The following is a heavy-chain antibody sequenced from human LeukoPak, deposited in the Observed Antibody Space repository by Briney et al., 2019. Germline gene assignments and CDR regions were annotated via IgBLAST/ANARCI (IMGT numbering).Heavy chain of an antibody. CDR1: GYTFTSYG. J-gene: IGHJ3*02. Sequence: GASVKVSCKASGYTFTSYGISWVRQAPGQGLEWMGWISAYNGNTNYAQKLQGRVTMTTDTSTSTAYMELRSLRSNDTAVYYCARNCGGDCYAHDAFDIWGQGTMVTVSS. CDR3: ARNCGGDCYAHDAFDI. V-gene: IGHV1-18*01. CDR2: ISAYNGNT. D-gene: IGHD2-21*02.